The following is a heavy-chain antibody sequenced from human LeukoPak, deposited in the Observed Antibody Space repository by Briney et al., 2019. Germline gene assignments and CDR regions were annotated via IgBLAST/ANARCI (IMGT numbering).Heavy chain of an antibody. J-gene: IGHJ4*02. V-gene: IGHV4-59*01. CDR3: ARGAYSNYLSAGY. CDR1: GGSIPSYY. CDR2: LLYSGST. D-gene: IGHD4-11*01. Sequence: PSETLSLTCAISGGSIPSYYWSWIRQTPRKGLEWIGYLLYSGSTIYNPSLKSRVTMSIDTSKNQFSLKLRSVTAADTALYYCARGAYSNYLSAGYWGQGILVTVSS.